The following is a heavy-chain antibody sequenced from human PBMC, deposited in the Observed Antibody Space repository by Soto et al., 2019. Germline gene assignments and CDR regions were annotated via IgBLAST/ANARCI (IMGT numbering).Heavy chain of an antibody. CDR3: ARHGRVAGNERYYYGMDV. J-gene: IGHJ6*02. V-gene: IGHV5-51*01. Sequence: GDSLKISCKSSGYSFTSYWIGWVRQIPGKGLEWMGIIYPGDSDTRYSPSFQGQVTISADKSISTAYLQWSSLKASDTAMYYCARHGRVAGNERYYYGMDVWGQGT. CDR2: IYPGDSDT. CDR1: GYSFTSYW. D-gene: IGHD6-19*01.